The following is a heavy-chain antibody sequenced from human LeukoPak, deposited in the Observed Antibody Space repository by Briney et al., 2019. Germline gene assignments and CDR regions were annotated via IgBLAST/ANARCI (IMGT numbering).Heavy chain of an antibody. Sequence: GGSLRLSCAASGFTFSSYGMHWVRQAPGKGLEWVAVISYDGSNKYYADSVKGRFTISRDNSKNTLYLQMNSLRAEDTAVYYCAKEPLRRYSWNYGDPQPIDYWGQGTLVTVSS. J-gene: IGHJ4*02. D-gene: IGHD1-7*01. CDR1: GFTFSSYG. CDR2: ISYDGSNK. CDR3: AKEPLRRYSWNYGDPQPIDY. V-gene: IGHV3-30*18.